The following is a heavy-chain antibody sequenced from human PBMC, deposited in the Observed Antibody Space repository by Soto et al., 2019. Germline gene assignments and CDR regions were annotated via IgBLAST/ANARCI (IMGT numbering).Heavy chain of an antibody. D-gene: IGHD1-26*01. CDR3: ARSVGATNCFDP. Sequence: EVQLVESGGGVVRPGGSLRLSCAASGSTFDDNGMSWVRQAPGKGLEWVSGINRNGGSTGYADSVKGRFTISRDNAKNSLYLQMNSLRAEDTALYYCARSVGATNCFDPWGQGTLVTVSS. CDR2: INRNGGST. J-gene: IGHJ5*02. V-gene: IGHV3-20*04. CDR1: GSTFDDNG.